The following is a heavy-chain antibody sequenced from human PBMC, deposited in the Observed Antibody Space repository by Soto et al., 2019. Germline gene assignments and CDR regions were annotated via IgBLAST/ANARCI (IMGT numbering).Heavy chain of an antibody. V-gene: IGHV4-59*01. CDR3: ARDRRITMVRGVIITDYYYYGMDV. CDR2: IYYSGST. CDR1: GGSISSYY. D-gene: IGHD3-10*01. Sequence: SETLSLTCTVSGGSISSYYWSWIRQPPGKGLERIGYIYYSGSTNYNPSLKSRVTISVDTSKNQFSLKLSFVTAADTAVYYCARDRRITMVRGVIITDYYYYGMDVWGQGTTVTVSS. J-gene: IGHJ6*02.